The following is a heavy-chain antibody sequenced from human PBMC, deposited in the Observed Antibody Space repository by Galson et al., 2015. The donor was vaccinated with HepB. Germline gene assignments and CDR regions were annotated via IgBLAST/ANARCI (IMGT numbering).Heavy chain of an antibody. J-gene: IGHJ4*02. D-gene: IGHD2-15*01. V-gene: IGHV5-10-1*01. CDR1: GYSFTSYW. CDR3: ASPLGYCSGGSCYLGLGY. CDR2: IDPSDSYT. Sequence: QSGAEVKKPGESLRISCKGSGYSFTSYWISWVRQMPGKGLEWMGRIDPSDSYTDYSPSFQGHVTISADKSISTAYLQWSSLKASDTAMYYCASPLGYCSGGSCYLGLGYWGQGTLVTVSS.